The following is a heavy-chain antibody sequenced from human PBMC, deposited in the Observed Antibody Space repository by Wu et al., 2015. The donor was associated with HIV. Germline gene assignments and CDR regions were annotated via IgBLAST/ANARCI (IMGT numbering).Heavy chain of an antibody. D-gene: IGHD3-16*01. CDR2: INPNSGGT. J-gene: IGHJ6*02. V-gene: IGHV1-2*02. CDR3: ARDPGGMKGYYGMDV. CDR1: GYTFTGYY. Sequence: QVQLVQSGAEVKKPGASVKVSCKASGYTFTGYYMHWVRQAPGQGLEWMGWINPNSGGTNYAQKFQGRVTMTRDTSISTAYMELSRLRSDDTAVYYCARDPGGMKGYYGMDVWGQGTTVTVSS.